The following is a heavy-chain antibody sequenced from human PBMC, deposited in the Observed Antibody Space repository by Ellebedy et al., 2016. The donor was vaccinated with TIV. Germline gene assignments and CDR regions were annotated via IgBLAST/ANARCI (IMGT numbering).Heavy chain of an antibody. CDR3: ARHSGANWFDP. Sequence: GSLRLSCAASGFSFSKYEMNWVRQPPGKGLEWIGSIYYNGGTYYNSSLKSRVTISVDTSRNQFSLHLNSVTAADTAVYDCARHSGANWFDPWGQGTLVTVSS. J-gene: IGHJ5*02. CDR2: IYYNGGT. CDR1: GFSFSKYE. V-gene: IGHV4-39*01. D-gene: IGHD3-10*01.